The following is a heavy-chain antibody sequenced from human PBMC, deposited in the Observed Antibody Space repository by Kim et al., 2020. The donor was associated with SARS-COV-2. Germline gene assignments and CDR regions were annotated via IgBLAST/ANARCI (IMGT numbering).Heavy chain of an antibody. CDR1: GFTFSSYA. J-gene: IGHJ4*02. Sequence: GGSLRLSCAASGFTFSSYALSWVRQAPGKGLEWVSTISGSGGSTYYADSVKGRFTISRDNSKNTLYLQMNSLRAEDTAVYYCAKDPFYDFWSGYYFDYWGQGTLVTVPS. CDR2: ISGSGGST. D-gene: IGHD3-3*01. CDR3: AKDPFYDFWSGYYFDY. V-gene: IGHV3-23*01.